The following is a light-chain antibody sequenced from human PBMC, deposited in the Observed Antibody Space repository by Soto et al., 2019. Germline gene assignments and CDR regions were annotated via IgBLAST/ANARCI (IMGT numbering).Light chain of an antibody. V-gene: IGKV3-11*01. CDR3: QQRSNWLSLT. J-gene: IGKJ4*01. Sequence: EIVLTQSPATLSLSPVERATLSCRASQSVRSYLAWYQQKPGQAPRLLIYDASNRATGIPARFSGSGSGTDFTLTISSLEPEDFEVYYCQQRSNWLSLTCGGGTKVEIK. CDR2: DAS. CDR1: QSVRSY.